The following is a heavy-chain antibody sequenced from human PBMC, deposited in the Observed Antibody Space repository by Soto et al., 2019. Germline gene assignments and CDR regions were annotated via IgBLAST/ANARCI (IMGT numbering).Heavy chain of an antibody. CDR2: INHSGST. CDR3: ARGVGNYYGSGSYYIPYYYYYYGMDV. Sequence: SETLSLTCAVYGGSFSGYYWSWIRQPPGKGLEWIGEINHSGSTNYNPSLKSRVTISVDTSKNQFSLKLSSVTAADTAVYYCARGVGNYYGSGSYYIPYYYYYYGMDVWGQGTTVTVSS. CDR1: GGSFSGYY. J-gene: IGHJ6*02. V-gene: IGHV4-34*01. D-gene: IGHD3-10*01.